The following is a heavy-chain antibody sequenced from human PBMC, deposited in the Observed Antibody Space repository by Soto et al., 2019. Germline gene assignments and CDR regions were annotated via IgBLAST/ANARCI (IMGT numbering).Heavy chain of an antibody. V-gene: IGHV3-30*03. J-gene: IGHJ4*02. CDR2: ISYDGSNK. CDR1: GFTFSSYG. CDR3: RFLVPSPPPDSCIDF. Sequence: GGSLRLSCAASGFTFSSYGMHWVRQAPGKGLEWVAVISYDGSNKYYADSVKGRFTISRDNSKNTLYLQMNSLRAEDTAVYYFRFLVPSPPPDSCIDFWGQGTMVTVSS. D-gene: IGHD3-3*01.